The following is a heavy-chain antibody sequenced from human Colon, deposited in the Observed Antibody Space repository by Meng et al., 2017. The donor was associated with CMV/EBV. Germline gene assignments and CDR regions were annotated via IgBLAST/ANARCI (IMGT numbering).Heavy chain of an antibody. CDR2: MNPNSGNT. CDR3: ARGFYDFWSGYYSLYGFDY. CDR1: FTSYD. V-gene: IGHV1-8*01. Sequence: FTSYDINWVRQATGQGLEWMGWMNPNSGNTGYAQKFQGRVTMTRNTSISTAYMELSSLRSEDTAVYYCARGFYDFWSGYYSLYGFDYWGQGTLVTVSS. D-gene: IGHD3-3*01. J-gene: IGHJ4*02.